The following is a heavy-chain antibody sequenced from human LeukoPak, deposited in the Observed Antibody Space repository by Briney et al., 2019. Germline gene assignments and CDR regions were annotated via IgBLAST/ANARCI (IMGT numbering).Heavy chain of an antibody. CDR2: IYYSGST. CDR3: ARGPGYCTNGVCYNYYYYGMDV. Sequence: SETLSLTCTVSGGSISTYYGNWIRQAPGKGLEWIGYIYYSGSTNYNPSLKSRVTISVDKSKNQFSLKLSSVTAADTAVYYCARGPGYCTNGVCYNYYYYGMDVWGQGTTVTVSS. J-gene: IGHJ6*02. CDR1: GGSISTYY. D-gene: IGHD2-8*01. V-gene: IGHV4-59*12.